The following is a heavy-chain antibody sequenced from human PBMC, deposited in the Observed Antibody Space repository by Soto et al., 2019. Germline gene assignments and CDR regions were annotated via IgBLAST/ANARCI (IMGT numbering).Heavy chain of an antibody. CDR2: IYYSGST. J-gene: IGHJ6*02. CDR1: GGSISSGDYY. D-gene: IGHD6-19*01. Sequence: PSETLSLTCTVSGGSISSGDYYWGWIRQPPGKGLEWIGYIYYSGSTYYNPSLKSRVTISVDTSKNQFSLKLSSVTAADTAVYYCARIAVAGMDYGMDVWGQGTTVTVSS. CDR3: ARIAVAGMDYGMDV. V-gene: IGHV4-30-4*01.